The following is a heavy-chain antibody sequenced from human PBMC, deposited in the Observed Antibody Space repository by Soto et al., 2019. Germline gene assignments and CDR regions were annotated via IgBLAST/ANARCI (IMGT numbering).Heavy chain of an antibody. CDR3: AKVSVAVADDFDY. Sequence: GGSLRLSCAASGFTFSSYGMHWVRQAPGKGLEWVAVISYDGSNKYYADSVKGRFTISRDNSKNTLYLQMNSLRAEDTAVYYCAKVSVAVADDFDYWGQGTLVTVSS. D-gene: IGHD6-19*01. CDR2: ISYDGSNK. J-gene: IGHJ4*02. CDR1: GFTFSSYG. V-gene: IGHV3-30*18.